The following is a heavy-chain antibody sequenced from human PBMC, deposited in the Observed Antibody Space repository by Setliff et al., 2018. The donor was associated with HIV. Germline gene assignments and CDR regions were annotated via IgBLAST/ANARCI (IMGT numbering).Heavy chain of an antibody. Sequence: ASVKVSCKASGYTFTNYGFSWVRQAPGQGLEWMGWISAYNGDTKYAQKLQGRVTMTTDTSTSTAHMELRSLRSDDTAVYYCAVESIIGLYYYYGMDVWGQGTTVTVSS. CDR3: AVESIIGLYYYYGMDV. CDR1: GYTFTNYG. J-gene: IGHJ6*02. D-gene: IGHD3-16*01. CDR2: ISAYNGDT. V-gene: IGHV1-18*01.